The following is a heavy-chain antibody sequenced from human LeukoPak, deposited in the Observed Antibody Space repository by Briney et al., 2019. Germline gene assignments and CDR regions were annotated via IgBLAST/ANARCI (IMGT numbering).Heavy chain of an antibody. CDR2: INPNSGGT. D-gene: IGHD2-2*01. CDR1: GYTFTGYY. V-gene: IGHV1-2*02. J-gene: IGHJ5*02. Sequence: GASVKVSCKASGYTFTGYYMHWVRQAPGQGLEWMGWINPNSGGTNYAQKFQGRVTMTRDTSISTAYMELSRLRSDDTAVSSCASDRGRSGQLLISWFDPWGQGTLVTVSS. CDR3: ASDRGRSGQLLISWFDP.